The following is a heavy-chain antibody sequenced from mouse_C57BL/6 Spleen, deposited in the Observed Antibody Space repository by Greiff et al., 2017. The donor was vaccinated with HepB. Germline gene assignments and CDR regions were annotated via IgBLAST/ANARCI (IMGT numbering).Heavy chain of an antibody. V-gene: IGHV1-64*01. Sequence: VQLQQSGAELVKPGASVKLSCKASGYTFTSYWMHWVKQRPGQGLEWIGMIHPNSGSTNYNEKFKSKATLTVDKSSSTAYMQLSSLTSEDSAVYYCLYGNYRYFDVWGTGTTVTVSS. D-gene: IGHD2-1*01. CDR3: LYGNYRYFDV. J-gene: IGHJ1*03. CDR1: GYTFTSYW. CDR2: IHPNSGST.